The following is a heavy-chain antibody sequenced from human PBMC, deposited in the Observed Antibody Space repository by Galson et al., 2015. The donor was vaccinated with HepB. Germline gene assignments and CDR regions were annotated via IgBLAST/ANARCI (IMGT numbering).Heavy chain of an antibody. V-gene: IGHV3-30*03. D-gene: IGHD5-24*01. CDR3: AHPSDGSLN. J-gene: IGHJ4*02. CDR2: ISYDGSNK. CDR1: GFTFSSYG. Sequence: SLRLSCAASGFTFSSYGMHWVRQAPGEGLEWVAVISYDGSNKYYADSVKGRFTISRDNSKNTLYLQMNSLRAEDTAVYYCAHPSDGSLNWGQGTLVTVSS.